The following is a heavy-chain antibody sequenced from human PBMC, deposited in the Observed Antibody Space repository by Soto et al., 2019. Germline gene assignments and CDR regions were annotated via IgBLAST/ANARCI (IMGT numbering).Heavy chain of an antibody. V-gene: IGHV3-30*18. Sequence: PGGSLRLSCAASGFTFSSYGMHWVRQAPGKGLEWVAVISYDGSNKYYADSVKGRFTISRDNSKNTMYLQMNSLRAEDTAVYYCEKLVMAGDFDYWGQGTLVTVYS. CDR1: GFTFSSYG. CDR3: EKLVMAGDFDY. CDR2: ISYDGSNK. J-gene: IGHJ4*02. D-gene: IGHD2-21*01.